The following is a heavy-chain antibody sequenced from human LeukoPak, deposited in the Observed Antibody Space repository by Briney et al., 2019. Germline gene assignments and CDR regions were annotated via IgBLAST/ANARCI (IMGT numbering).Heavy chain of an antibody. CDR3: VKGQRYYYGSGDWFDP. CDR2: ISSSGGST. CDR1: GFTFSNYA. V-gene: IGHV3-64D*06. D-gene: IGHD3-10*01. Sequence: GWSLRLSCSAPGFTFSNYAIHWVRQAPGRGLEYVSAISSSGGSTYYADSVKGRFTISRDNSKNTLYLQMSSLRAEDTAVYYCVKGQRYYYGSGDWFDPWGLGTLVTVSS. J-gene: IGHJ5*02.